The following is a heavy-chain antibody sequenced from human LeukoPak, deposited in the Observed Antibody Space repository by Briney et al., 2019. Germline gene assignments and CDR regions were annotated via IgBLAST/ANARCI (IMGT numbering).Heavy chain of an antibody. CDR1: GFTFSGST. Sequence: GGSLRLSCAASGFTFSGSTMNWVRQAAGKGLEWVASSSSSRSYIYYADSVKGRFTISRDNAKNSLYLQMNSLRAEDTAVYYCARGKEGSSIAPRRTKNYYYMDVWGKGTTVTVSS. CDR2: SSSSRSYI. D-gene: IGHD6-6*01. CDR3: ARGKEGSSIAPRRTKNYYYMDV. V-gene: IGHV3-21*01. J-gene: IGHJ6*03.